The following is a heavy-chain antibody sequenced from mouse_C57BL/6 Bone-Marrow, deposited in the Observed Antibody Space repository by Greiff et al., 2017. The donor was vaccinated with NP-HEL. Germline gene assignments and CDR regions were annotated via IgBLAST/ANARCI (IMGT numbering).Heavy chain of an antibody. V-gene: IGHV5-16*01. CDR2: INYYGSGT. D-gene: IGHD2-4*01. Sequence: EVNVVESEGGLVQPGSSMKLSCTASGFTFTDYSMAWVRQVPEKGLEWFANINYYGSGTYYLDYLSSRVIFTIDNASNILYLQLSSLKCEKTATYYCEKDGGLRRRTYAMDYWGQGTSVTVSS. CDR3: EKDGGLRRRTYAMDY. CDR1: GFTFTDYS. J-gene: IGHJ4*01.